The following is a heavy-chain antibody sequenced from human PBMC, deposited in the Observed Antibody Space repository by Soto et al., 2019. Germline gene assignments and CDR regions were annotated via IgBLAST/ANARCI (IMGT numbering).Heavy chain of an antibody. V-gene: IGHV4-59*01. CDR1: GGSISSYY. CDR2: IYYSGST. J-gene: IGHJ5*02. Sequence: SETLSLTCTVSGGSISSYYWSWIRQPPGKGLEWIGYIYYSGSTNYNPSLKSRVTISVDTSKNQFSLKLSSVTAADTAVYYCATYNQNWFDPWGQGTLVTVSS. D-gene: IGHD1-20*01. CDR3: ATYNQNWFDP.